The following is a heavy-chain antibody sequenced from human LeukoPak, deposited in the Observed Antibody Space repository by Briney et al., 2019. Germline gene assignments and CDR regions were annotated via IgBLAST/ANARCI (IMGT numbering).Heavy chain of an antibody. Sequence: SETLSLTCTVSGGSISSSSYYWGWIRQPPGKGLEWIGSIYYSGSTYYNPSLKSRVTISVDTSKNQFSLKLSSVTAADTAVYYCAGRGDGTQYFDSWGQGTLVTVSS. CDR1: GGSISSSSYY. J-gene: IGHJ4*02. V-gene: IGHV4-39*01. CDR2: IYYSGST. D-gene: IGHD5-24*01. CDR3: AGRGDGTQYFDS.